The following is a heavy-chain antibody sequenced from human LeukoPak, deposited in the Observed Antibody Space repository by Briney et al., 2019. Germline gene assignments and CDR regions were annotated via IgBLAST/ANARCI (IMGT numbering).Heavy chain of an antibody. V-gene: IGHV3-74*01. D-gene: IGHD3-3*01. CDR1: GFTFKLYW. J-gene: IGHJ6*03. CDR3: ARYTIFGRENYYYYMDV. CDR2: INHDGSDT. Sequence: TGGSLRLSCAASGFTFKLYWMHWVRQVPGRGPVWVSRINHDGSDTIYADSVRGRFTISRDDAKNTLYLQMNSLRAEDTAVYYCARYTIFGRENYYYYMDVWGKGTTVTVSS.